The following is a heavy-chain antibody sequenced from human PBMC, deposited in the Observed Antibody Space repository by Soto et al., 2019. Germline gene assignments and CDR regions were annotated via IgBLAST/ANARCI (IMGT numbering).Heavy chain of an antibody. CDR2: ISHDGSNK. J-gene: IGHJ4*02. V-gene: IGHV3-30-3*01. D-gene: IGHD3-16*01. CDR3: AGLADY. CDR1: GFTLNTFA. Sequence: QVQLVESGGGVVQPGRSLRLSCAVSGFTLNTFAMDWVRQAPGKGLDWVAGISHDGSNKDYADSVKGRFTISRDISGNPLYLQMTSLRAEDTAVYYCAGLADYWGQGTLVTVSS.